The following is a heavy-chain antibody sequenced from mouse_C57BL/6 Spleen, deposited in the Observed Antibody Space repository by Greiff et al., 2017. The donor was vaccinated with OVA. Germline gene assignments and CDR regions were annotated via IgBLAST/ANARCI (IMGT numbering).Heavy chain of an antibody. D-gene: IGHD1-1*01. J-gene: IGHJ2*01. CDR3: TGEEFITLMDY. CDR2: IRLKSDNYTT. Sequence: EVQVVESGGGLVQPGGSMKLSCVASGFTFSNYWMNWVRQSPEKGLEWVAQIRLKSDNYTTHYAVSVNGRFTISRDDSKSSVYLQMNNLRAEDTGSDYCTGEEFITLMDYWGQGTTLTVSS. CDR1: GFTFSNYW. V-gene: IGHV6-3*01.